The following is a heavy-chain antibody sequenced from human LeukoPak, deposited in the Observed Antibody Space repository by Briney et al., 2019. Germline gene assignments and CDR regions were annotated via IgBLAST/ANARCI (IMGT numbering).Heavy chain of an antibody. CDR3: ARVPTVTTSSHWYFDL. D-gene: IGHD4-17*01. J-gene: IGHJ2*01. CDR1: GFTFSSYS. Sequence: PGGSLRLSCAASGFTFSSYSMNWVRQAPGKGLEWVANIKQDGSEKYYVDSVKGRFTISRDNAKNSLYLQMNSLRAEDTAVYYCARVPTVTTSSHWYFDLWGRGTLVTVSS. V-gene: IGHV3-7*01. CDR2: IKQDGSEK.